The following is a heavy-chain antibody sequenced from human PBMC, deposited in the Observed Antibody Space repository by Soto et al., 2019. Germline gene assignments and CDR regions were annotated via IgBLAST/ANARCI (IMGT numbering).Heavy chain of an antibody. D-gene: IGHD5-12*01. V-gene: IGHV1-69*01. CDR3: SHVDIDH. CDR1: GGTFRDLA. J-gene: IGHJ4*02. CDR2: FIPIFGTT. Sequence: VQLVQSGAEVKKAGSSVKVSCKASGGTFRDLAISWVRQAPGQGLEWMGGFIPIFGTTDYAQKFQGRVTITADESTGTAYMELSSLRSGDTAVYYSSHVDIDHWGQGTLVTVSS.